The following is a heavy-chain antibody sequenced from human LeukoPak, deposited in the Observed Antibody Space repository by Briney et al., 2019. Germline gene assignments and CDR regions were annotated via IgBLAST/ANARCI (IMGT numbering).Heavy chain of an antibody. D-gene: IGHD6-13*01. CDR1: GGSISSYY. Sequence: SETLSLTCTVSGGSISSYYWSWIRQPPGKGPEWIGYIYYSGSTNYNPSLKSRVTISVDTSKNQFSLKLSSVTAADTAVYYCARDSSSWYPYWYFDLWGRGTLVTVSS. V-gene: IGHV4-59*01. CDR3: ARDSSSWYPYWYFDL. J-gene: IGHJ2*01. CDR2: IYYSGST.